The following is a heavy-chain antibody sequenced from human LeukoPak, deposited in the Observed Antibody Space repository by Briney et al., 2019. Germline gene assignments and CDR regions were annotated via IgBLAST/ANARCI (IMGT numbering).Heavy chain of an antibody. CDR1: GYTFTSYD. CDR2: MNPNSGNT. V-gene: IGHV1-8*01. D-gene: IGHD2-15*01. CDR3: AREVSGRDRIDY. J-gene: IGHJ4*02. Sequence: GASVKVSCRTSGYTFTSYDINWVRQATGQGLEWVGWMNPNSGNTGYAQKFQGRVTMTRNTSISTAYMEVSSLRSEDTAVYYCAREVSGRDRIDYWGQGTLVTVSS.